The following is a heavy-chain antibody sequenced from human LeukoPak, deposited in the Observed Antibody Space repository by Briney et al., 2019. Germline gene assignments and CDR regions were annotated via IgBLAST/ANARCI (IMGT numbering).Heavy chain of an antibody. CDR2: INHSGST. D-gene: IGHD3-10*01. Sequence: SETLSLTCAVYGGSFSGYYWSWIRQPPGKGLEWIGEINHSGSTNYNPSLKSRVTMSVDTSKNQFSLKLTSVTAADTAVFYCARAGKRSYGSGSDYLRPPRVFDIWGQGTMVTVSS. CDR3: ARAGKRSYGSGSDYLRPPRVFDI. CDR1: GGSFSGYY. V-gene: IGHV4-34*01. J-gene: IGHJ3*02.